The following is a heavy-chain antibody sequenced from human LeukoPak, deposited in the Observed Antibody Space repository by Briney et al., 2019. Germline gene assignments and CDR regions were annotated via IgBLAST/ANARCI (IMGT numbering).Heavy chain of an antibody. CDR3: ATPTEVVPAHAFEI. CDR1: GGSISSGGYY. D-gene: IGHD2-2*01. CDR2: IYHSGST. V-gene: IGHV4-30-2*01. Sequence: PSETLSLTCTVSGGSISSGGYYWSWIRQPPGKGLEWIGYIYHSGSTYYNPSLKSRVTISVDRSKNQFSLKLSSVTAADTAVYYCATPTEVVPAHAFEIWGPGTMVTVSS. J-gene: IGHJ3*02.